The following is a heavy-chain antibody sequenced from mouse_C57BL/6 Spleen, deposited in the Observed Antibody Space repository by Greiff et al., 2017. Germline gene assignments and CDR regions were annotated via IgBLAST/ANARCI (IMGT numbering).Heavy chain of an antibody. CDR2: ISDGGSYT. CDR3: ARDREENYSNPAWFAY. V-gene: IGHV5-4*01. CDR1: GFTFSSYA. D-gene: IGHD2-5*01. Sequence: EVMLVESGGGLVKPGGSLKLSCAASGFTFSSYAMSWVRQTPEKRLEWVATISDGGSYTYYPDNVKGRFTISRDNAKNNLYLQMSRLKSEDTAMYYCARDREENYSNPAWFAYWGQGTLVTVSA. J-gene: IGHJ3*01.